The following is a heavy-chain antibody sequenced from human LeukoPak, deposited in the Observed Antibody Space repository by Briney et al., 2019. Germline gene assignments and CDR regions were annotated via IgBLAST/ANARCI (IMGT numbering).Heavy chain of an antibody. CDR3: ARDRSTATGHCTGDHCYADLG. CDR2: IWYDGSTK. V-gene: IGHV3-33*01. J-gene: IGHJ4*02. Sequence: GRSLRLSCAASGFSFKDTGMHWVRQAPGKGPEWLTIIWYDGSTKYYADSVKGRFTVSRDNSKNILYLQMNSLRVEDTAVYYCARDRSTATGHCTGDHCYADLGRAQETQVILSS. D-gene: IGHD2-8*02. CDR1: GFSFKDTG.